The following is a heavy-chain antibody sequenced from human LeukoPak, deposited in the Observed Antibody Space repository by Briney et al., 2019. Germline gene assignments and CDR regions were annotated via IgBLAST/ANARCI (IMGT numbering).Heavy chain of an antibody. CDR3: ARAAPRYDSSGHLFDY. CDR2: ISSSGSYI. Sequence: PGGSLRLSCAASGFTFSSYSMNWVRQAPGKGLEWVSSISSSGSYIYYADSVKGRFTISRDNAKNSLYLQMNSLRAEDTAVYYCARAAPRYDSSGHLFDYWGQGTLVTVSS. J-gene: IGHJ4*02. CDR1: GFTFSSYS. V-gene: IGHV3-21*01. D-gene: IGHD3-22*01.